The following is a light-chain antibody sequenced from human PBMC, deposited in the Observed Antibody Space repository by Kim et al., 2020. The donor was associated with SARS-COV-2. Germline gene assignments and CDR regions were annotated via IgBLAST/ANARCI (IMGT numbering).Light chain of an antibody. J-gene: IGKJ1*01. V-gene: IGKV3-20*01. CDR3: QQYGSSLWT. CDR1: QSVSSSY. Sequence: EIVLTQSPGTLSLSPGERATLSCRASQSVSSSYLAWYQQKPGQAPRLLIYGASSRATGIPDRFSGSGSGTDFTLTISRLEPEDFAVYYCQQYGSSLWTFGQWTKVDIK. CDR2: GAS.